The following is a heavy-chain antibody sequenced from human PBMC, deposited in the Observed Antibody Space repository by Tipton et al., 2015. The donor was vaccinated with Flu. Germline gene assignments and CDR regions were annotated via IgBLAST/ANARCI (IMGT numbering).Heavy chain of an antibody. CDR3: ARGGVYCSSTSCYHDAFDI. CDR1: GYTFTSYD. J-gene: IGHJ3*02. V-gene: IGHV1-8*01. CDR2: MNPNSGNT. Sequence: QLVQSGAEVKKPGASVKVSCKASGYTFTSYDINWVRQATGQGLEWMGWMNPNSGNTGYAQKFQGRVTMTRNTSISTAYMELSSLRSEDTAVYYCARGGVYCSSTSCYHDAFDIWGQGTMVPVSS. D-gene: IGHD2-2*01.